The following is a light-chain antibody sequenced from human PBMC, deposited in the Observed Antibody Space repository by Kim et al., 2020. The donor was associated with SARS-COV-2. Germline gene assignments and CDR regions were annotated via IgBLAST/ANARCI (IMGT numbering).Light chain of an antibody. Sequence: ESPGKTVNISCTRSSGSIASNYVQWYQQRPGSSPTTVIYEDNQRPSGVPDRFSGSIDSSSNSASLTISGLKTEDEADYYCQSYQVFGGGTQLTVL. V-gene: IGLV6-57*01. CDR2: EDN. CDR1: SGSIASNY. CDR3: QSYQV. J-gene: IGLJ3*02.